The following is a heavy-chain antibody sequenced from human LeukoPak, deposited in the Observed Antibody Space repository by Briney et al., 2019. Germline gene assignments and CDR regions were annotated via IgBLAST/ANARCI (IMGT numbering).Heavy chain of an antibody. V-gene: IGHV3-11*01. Sequence: GGSLRLSCAVSGFTISTYAMSWVRQAPGKGLEWVSYISSSGSTIYYADSVKGRFTISRDNAKNSLYLQMNSLRAEDTAVYYCAKRLRGPGYFDYWGQGTLVTVSS. CDR2: ISSSGSTI. CDR3: AKRLRGPGYFDY. CDR1: GFTISTYA. J-gene: IGHJ4*02. D-gene: IGHD3-10*01.